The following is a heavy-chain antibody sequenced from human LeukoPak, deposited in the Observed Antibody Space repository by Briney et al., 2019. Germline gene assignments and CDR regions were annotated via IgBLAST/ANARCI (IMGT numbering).Heavy chain of an antibody. Sequence: ASVKVSCKASGYAFTGYYMHWVRQAPGQGLEWMGRINPNSGGTNYAQKFQGRVTMTRDTSISTAYMELSRLRSDDTAVYYCARSYSSGFLDYWGQGTLVTVSS. CDR3: ARSYSSGFLDY. CDR1: GYAFTGYY. D-gene: IGHD6-19*01. V-gene: IGHV1-2*06. J-gene: IGHJ4*02. CDR2: INPNSGGT.